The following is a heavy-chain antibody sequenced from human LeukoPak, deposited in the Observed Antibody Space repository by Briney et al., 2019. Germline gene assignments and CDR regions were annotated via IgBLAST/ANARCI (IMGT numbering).Heavy chain of an antibody. J-gene: IGHJ4*02. CDR1: GFTFTSSA. D-gene: IGHD4-11*01. V-gene: IGHV1-58*02. CDR2: IFVGSGNT. CDR3: AASLSNYEDY. Sequence: GASVTVSCMASGFTFTSSAMQWVRQARGQRLEWIGWIFVGSGNTNYAQTFQERVTITRDMSTSTAYMELSSLRSEDTAVYYCAASLSNYEDYWGQGTLVTVSS.